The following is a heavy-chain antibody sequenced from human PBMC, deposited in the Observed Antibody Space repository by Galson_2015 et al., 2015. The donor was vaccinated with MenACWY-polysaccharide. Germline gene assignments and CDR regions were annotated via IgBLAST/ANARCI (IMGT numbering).Heavy chain of an antibody. J-gene: IGHJ6*02. D-gene: IGHD5-24*01. CDR3: ARGRMADYYYYGMDV. V-gene: IGHV3-74*01. Sequence: SLRLSCAASGFTFSSYWMHWVRQAPGKGLVWVSRINSDGSSTSYADSVKGRFTISRDNAKNTLYLQMNSLRAEDTAVYYCARGRMADYYYYGMDVWGQGTTVTVSS. CDR2: INSDGSST. CDR1: GFTFSSYW.